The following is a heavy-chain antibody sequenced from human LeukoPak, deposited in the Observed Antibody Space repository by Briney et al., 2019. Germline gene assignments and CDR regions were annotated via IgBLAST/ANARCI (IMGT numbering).Heavy chain of an antibody. CDR1: GYTFTGYY. CDR2: INPNSGGT. Sequence: GASVKVSCKASGYTFTGYYMHWVRQAPGQGLEWMGWINPNSGGTNYAQKFQGRVTMTRDTSISTAYMELSRLRSDDTAVYYCARGIQIRGIAAAGAYNWFDPWGQGTLVTVSS. V-gene: IGHV1-2*02. J-gene: IGHJ5*02. D-gene: IGHD6-13*01. CDR3: ARGIQIRGIAAAGAYNWFDP.